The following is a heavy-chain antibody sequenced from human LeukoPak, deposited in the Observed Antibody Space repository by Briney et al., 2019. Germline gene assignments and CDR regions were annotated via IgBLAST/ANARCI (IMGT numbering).Heavy chain of an antibody. CDR2: IYTSGST. CDR3: ATSQYNWNDEADYNWFDP. J-gene: IGHJ5*02. CDR1: GGSISSGSYY. Sequence: PSETLSLTCTVSGGSISSGSYYWSWIRQPAGKGLEWIGRIYTSGSTNYNPSLKSRVTISVDTSKNQFSLKLSSVTAADTAVYYCATSQYNWNDEADYNWFDPWGQGTLVIVSS. V-gene: IGHV4-61*02. D-gene: IGHD1-1*01.